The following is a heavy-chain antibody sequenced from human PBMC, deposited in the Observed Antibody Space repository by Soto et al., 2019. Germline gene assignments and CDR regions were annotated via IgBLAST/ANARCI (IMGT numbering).Heavy chain of an antibody. D-gene: IGHD4-17*01. CDR3: AKGLDYGEPKNIDH. Sequence: GGSLRLSCAASGFDFSTHALTWVRQAPGKGLEWLSSITNTGITTHYADSVKGRFTISRENSRNTLHLQLNNLRVDDTAVYYCAKGLDYGEPKNIDHWGQGDLVTVSS. V-gene: IGHV3-23*01. CDR2: ITNTGITT. CDR1: GFDFSTHA. J-gene: IGHJ4*02.